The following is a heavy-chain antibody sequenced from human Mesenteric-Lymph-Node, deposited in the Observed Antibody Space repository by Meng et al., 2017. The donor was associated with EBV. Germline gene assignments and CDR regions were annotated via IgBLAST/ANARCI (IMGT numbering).Heavy chain of an antibody. CDR1: GYTFTGYY. J-gene: IGHJ4*02. CDR3: ARSDSSSWSDFDY. V-gene: IGHV1-2*06. D-gene: IGHD6-13*01. CDR2: INPNNGGT. Sequence: QGQLVQAGAEVKKPGASVKVSCKASGYTFTGYYMHWVRQASGQGLEWMGRINPNNGGTNYAQKFQGRVTMTRDTSISTAYMELSRLRSDDTAVYYCARSDSSSWSDFDYWGQGTLVTVSS.